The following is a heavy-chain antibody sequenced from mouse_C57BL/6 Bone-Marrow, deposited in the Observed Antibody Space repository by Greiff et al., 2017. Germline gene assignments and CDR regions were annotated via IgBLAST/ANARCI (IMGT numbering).Heavy chain of an antibody. CDR3: ALSAWFAY. CDR2: ISSGGSYT. V-gene: IGHV5-6*02. CDR1: GFTFSSYG. J-gene: IGHJ3*01. Sequence: EVKLVESEGDLVKPGGSLKLSCAASGFTFSSYGMSWVRQTPDKRLEWVATISSGGSYTYYPDSVKGRFTISRDNAKNTLYLQMSSLKSEDTAMYYCALSAWFAYWGQGTLVTVSA.